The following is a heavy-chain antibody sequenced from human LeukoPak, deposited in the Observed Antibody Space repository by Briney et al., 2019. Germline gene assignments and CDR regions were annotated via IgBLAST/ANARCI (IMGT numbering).Heavy chain of an antibody. CDR2: IYSGGST. D-gene: IGHD3-22*01. J-gene: IGHJ4*02. CDR1: GFTFSSYA. Sequence: GGSLRLSCAASGFTFSSYAMSWVRQAPGKGLEWVSVIYSGGSTYYADSVKGRFTISRDNSKNTLYLQMNSLRAEDTAVYYCARGYYDRGGPFDYWGQGTLVTVSS. V-gene: IGHV3-66*02. CDR3: ARGYYDRGGPFDY.